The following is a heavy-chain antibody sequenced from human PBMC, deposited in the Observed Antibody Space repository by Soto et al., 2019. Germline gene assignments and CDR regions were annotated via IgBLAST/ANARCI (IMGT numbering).Heavy chain of an antibody. CDR2: IHYRGST. J-gene: IGHJ4*02. V-gene: IGHV4-61*03. CDR3: AGSDYGDYWGYFEE. D-gene: IGHD4-17*01. Sequence: QVQLQESGPGLVKPSETVSLTCTVSGASVSSGRLHWGCFRQPPGKGLEWIGFIHYRGSTNYNPSLKSRVAMAVDTPRNHVSLELTSVTAADKAVYYCAGSDYGDYWGYFEEWGQGTLVTVSP. CDR1: GASVSSGRLH.